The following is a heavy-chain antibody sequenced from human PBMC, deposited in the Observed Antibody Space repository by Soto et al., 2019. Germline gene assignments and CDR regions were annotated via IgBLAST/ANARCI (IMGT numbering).Heavy chain of an antibody. Sequence: SETLSLTCAVYGGSFSGYYWSWIRQPPGKGLEWIGEINHSGSTNYNPSLKSRVTISVDTSKNQFSLKLSSVTAADTAVYYCARVEIFGVFIGGYFDYWGQEPLVIVSS. CDR3: ARVEIFGVFIGGYFDY. J-gene: IGHJ4*02. CDR2: INHSGST. CDR1: GGSFSGYY. V-gene: IGHV4-34*01. D-gene: IGHD3-3*01.